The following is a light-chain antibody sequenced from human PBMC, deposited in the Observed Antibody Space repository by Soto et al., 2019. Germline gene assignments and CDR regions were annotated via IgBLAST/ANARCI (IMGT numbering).Light chain of an antibody. Sequence: EVVLTQSPGTLSLSPGEGATLSCRASESVSTYLAWYQQTPGQAPRLLVHGASTRATDIPDRFSGSGSGTDFTLTISRLEPEDFAVYYCQQYLISPLTFGGGTKVEI. CDR2: GAS. J-gene: IGKJ4*01. CDR3: QQYLISPLT. V-gene: IGKV3-20*01. CDR1: ESVSTY.